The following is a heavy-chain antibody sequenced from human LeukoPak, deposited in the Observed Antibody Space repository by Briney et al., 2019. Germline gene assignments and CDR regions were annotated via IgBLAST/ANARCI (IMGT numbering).Heavy chain of an antibody. J-gene: IGHJ4*01. D-gene: IGHD4-11*01. Sequence: SETLPHTCAISGGSIPSYYWSWIQQSPGQGLEWIGYLFYSGSTNYNPSIKSRITMSTDTSKNQFSLNVRSVTAADTAVYYCARGAYSNYVSVDYWGHGILVTVSS. V-gene: IGHV4-59*01. CDR1: GGSIPSYY. CDR2: LFYSGST. CDR3: ARGAYSNYVSVDY.